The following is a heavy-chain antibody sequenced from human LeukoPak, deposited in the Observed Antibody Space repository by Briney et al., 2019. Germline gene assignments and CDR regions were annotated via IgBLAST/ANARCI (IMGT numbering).Heavy chain of an antibody. D-gene: IGHD2-21*02. CDR1: GFTFISYG. J-gene: IGHJ4*01. CDR3: ARELPREVTLDY. CDR2: INTDGSST. V-gene: IGHV3-74*01. Sequence: PGGSLRLSCAVSGFTFISYGMQWVRQAPWKGLAWVSRINTDGSSTAYADSVKGRFTISRDNAKNTLYLQMNSLRAEDTAVYYCARELPREVTLDYWGQGTLVTVSS.